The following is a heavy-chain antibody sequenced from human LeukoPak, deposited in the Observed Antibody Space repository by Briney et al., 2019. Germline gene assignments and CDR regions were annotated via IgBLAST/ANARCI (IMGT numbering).Heavy chain of an antibody. J-gene: IGHJ3*02. CDR3: ARDQGYDTFDI. D-gene: IGHD5-12*01. V-gene: IGHV3-33*01. Sequence: PGGSLRLSCAASGFTFSSYGMHWVRQAPGKGLEWVAVIWYDGSNKYYADSVKGRFTISRDNSKNTLYLQMNSLRADDAAVYYCARDQGYDTFDIWGQGTMVTVSS. CDR2: IWYDGSNK. CDR1: GFTFSSYG.